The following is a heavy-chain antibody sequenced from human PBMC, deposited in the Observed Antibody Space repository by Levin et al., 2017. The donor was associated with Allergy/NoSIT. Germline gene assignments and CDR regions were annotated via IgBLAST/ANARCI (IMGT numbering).Heavy chain of an antibody. D-gene: IGHD1-26*01. Sequence: GGSLRLSCAGSGFTVSSNIMSWVRQAPGKGLEWVSFIYSGGGTYYADSVKGRFTISRDTSKNSLYLQLNSMRAEDTAVYYCATNRIVGAPVDYWGQGTLVTVSS. J-gene: IGHJ4*02. V-gene: IGHV3-66*01. CDR3: ATNRIVGAPVDY. CDR1: GFTVSSNI. CDR2: IYSGGGT.